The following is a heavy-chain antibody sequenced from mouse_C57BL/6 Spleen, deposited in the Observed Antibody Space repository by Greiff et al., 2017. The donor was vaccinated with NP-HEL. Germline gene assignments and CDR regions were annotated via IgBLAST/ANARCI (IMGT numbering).Heavy chain of an antibody. J-gene: IGHJ2*01. CDR3: AREVWSDY. V-gene: IGHV1-26*01. CDR1: GYTFTDYY. CDR2: INPNNGGT. Sequence: EVQLQQSGPELVKPGASVKISCKASGYTFTDYYMNWVKQSHGKSLEWIGDINPNNGGTSYNQKFKGKATLTVDKSSSTAYMELRSLTSEDAAVYYWAREVWSDYWGQSTTLTVSS. D-gene: IGHD2-10*02.